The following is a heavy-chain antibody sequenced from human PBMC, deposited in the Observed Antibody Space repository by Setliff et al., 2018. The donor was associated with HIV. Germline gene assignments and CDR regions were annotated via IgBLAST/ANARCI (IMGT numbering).Heavy chain of an antibody. V-gene: IGHV1-8*03. J-gene: IGHJ4*02. CDR2: MNPNSGNT. CDR3: ARGRFRGQGGNSHFDY. CDR1: GYTFTSYD. D-gene: IGHD2-21*02. Sequence: ASVKVSCKASGYTFTSYDINWVRQATGQGLEWMGWMNPNSGNTGYAQKFQGRVTITRNTSISTAYMELSSLRSEDTAVYYCARGRFRGQGGNSHFDYWGQGALVTVSS.